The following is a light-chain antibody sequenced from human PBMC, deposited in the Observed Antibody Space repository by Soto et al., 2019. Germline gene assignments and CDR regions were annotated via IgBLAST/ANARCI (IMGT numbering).Light chain of an antibody. J-gene: IGKJ2*01. V-gene: IGKV3D-20*01. CDR3: QQYGSLTMYT. Sequence: IVLTQSPATLSLSPGERATLSCGASQSVSSDYLAWYQLKPGLAPRLLIYDASTRATGIPDRFSGSGSGRDFTLTISRLEPEDFAVCYCQQYGSLTMYTFGQGIKLEIK. CDR2: DAS. CDR1: QSVSSDY.